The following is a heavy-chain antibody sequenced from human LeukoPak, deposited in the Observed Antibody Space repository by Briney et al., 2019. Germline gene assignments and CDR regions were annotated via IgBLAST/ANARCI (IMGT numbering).Heavy chain of an antibody. CDR1: GFTFDDYG. CDR3: ARDRDGGATHFDY. Sequence: GGSLRLSCAASGFTFDDYGMSWVRQAPGKGLEWVSGINWNGGSTGYADSVKGRFTTSGDNAKNSLYLQMNSLRAEDTALYYCARDRDGGATHFDYWGQGTLVTVSS. CDR2: INWNGGST. D-gene: IGHD1-26*01. V-gene: IGHV3-20*04. J-gene: IGHJ4*02.